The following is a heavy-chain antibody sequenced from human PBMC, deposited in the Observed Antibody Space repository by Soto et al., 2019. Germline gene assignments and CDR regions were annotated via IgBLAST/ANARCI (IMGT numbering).Heavy chain of an antibody. CDR3: ARDPIEYSSSSLYGMDV. V-gene: IGHV1-69*06. J-gene: IGHJ6*02. D-gene: IGHD6-6*01. Sequence: QVQLVQSGAEVKKPGSSVTVSCKASGGTFSSYAISWVRQAPGQGLEWMGGIIPLFGTANYAQKFQGRVTITADKSTSTAYMELRSLRSEDTAVYYCARDPIEYSSSSLYGMDVWGQGTTVTVSS. CDR1: GGTFSSYA. CDR2: IIPLFGTA.